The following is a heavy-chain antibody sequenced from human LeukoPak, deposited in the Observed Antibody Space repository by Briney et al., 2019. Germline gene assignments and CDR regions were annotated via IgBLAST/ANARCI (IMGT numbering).Heavy chain of an antibody. V-gene: IGHV1-69*01. Sequence: SVKVSCKASGGTFSSYAISWVRQAPGQGLEWMGGIIPIFGTANYAQKFQGRVTITADESTSTAYMELSSLRSEDTAVYYCAREPSGWFPFDYRGQGTLVTVSS. CDR2: IIPIFGTA. CDR3: AREPSGWFPFDY. J-gene: IGHJ4*02. CDR1: GGTFSSYA. D-gene: IGHD6-19*01.